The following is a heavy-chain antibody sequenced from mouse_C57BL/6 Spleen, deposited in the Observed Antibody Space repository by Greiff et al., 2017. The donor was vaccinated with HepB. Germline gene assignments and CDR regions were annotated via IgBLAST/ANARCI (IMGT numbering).Heavy chain of an antibody. CDR1: GYAFSSYW. J-gene: IGHJ1*03. CDR2: IYPGDGDT. D-gene: IGHD1-1*01. Sequence: VQVVESGAELVKPGASVKISCKASGYAFSSYWMNWVKQRPGKGLEWIGQIYPGDGDTNYNGKFKGKATLTADKSSSTAYMQLSSLTSEDSAVYFCAREGIYYGSSWYFDVWGTGTTVTVSS. CDR3: AREGIYYGSSWYFDV. V-gene: IGHV1-80*01.